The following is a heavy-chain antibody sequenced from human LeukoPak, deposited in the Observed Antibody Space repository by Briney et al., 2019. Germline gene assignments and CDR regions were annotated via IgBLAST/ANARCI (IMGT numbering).Heavy chain of an antibody. J-gene: IGHJ4*02. Sequence: GASVKVSCKASGYTFTSYGISWVRQAPGQGLEWMGWINPNSGGTNYAQRFQGRVTMTRDTSISTAYMELSRLRSDDTAVYYCASYSSPQSPPDYWGQGTLVTVSS. CDR2: INPNSGGT. D-gene: IGHD6-13*01. CDR3: ASYSSPQSPPDY. V-gene: IGHV1-2*02. CDR1: GYTFTSYG.